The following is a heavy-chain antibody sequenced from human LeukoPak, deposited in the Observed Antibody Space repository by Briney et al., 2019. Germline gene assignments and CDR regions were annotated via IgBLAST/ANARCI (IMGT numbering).Heavy chain of an antibody. CDR2: ISSSSSYI. Sequence: GGSLRLSCAASGFTFSSYSMNWVRQAPGKGLEWVSSISSSSSYIYYADSVKGRFTISRDNAKNSLYLQMNSLRAEDTAVYYCARDLEEWLLYIAEKDYWGQGTLVTVSS. D-gene: IGHD3-3*01. J-gene: IGHJ4*02. CDR3: ARDLEEWLLYIAEKDY. CDR1: GFTFSSYS. V-gene: IGHV3-21*01.